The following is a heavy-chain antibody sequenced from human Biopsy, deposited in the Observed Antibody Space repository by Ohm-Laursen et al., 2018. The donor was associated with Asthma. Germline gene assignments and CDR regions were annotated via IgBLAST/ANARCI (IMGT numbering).Heavy chain of an antibody. V-gene: IGHV3-53*01. CDR2: IYSGGTS. J-gene: IGHJ4*02. D-gene: IGHD6-19*01. Sequence: LRLSCTASGFTVSRDHMFWVRQAPGKGLEWASVIYSGGTSHTADSVRGRFTISRDFSKNTLHLQMHSLRVEDTAVYYCARGDSSGWSHYYFDYWGQGTLVTVSS. CDR3: ARGDSSGWSHYYFDY. CDR1: GFTVSRDH.